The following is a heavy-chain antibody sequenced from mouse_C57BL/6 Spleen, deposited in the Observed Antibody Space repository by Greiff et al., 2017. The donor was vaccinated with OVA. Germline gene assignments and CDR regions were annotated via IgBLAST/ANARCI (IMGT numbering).Heavy chain of an antibody. Sequence: QVQLQQPGAELVRPGSSVKLSCKASGYTFTSYWMHWVKQRPIQGLEWIGNIDPSDSETHYNQKFKDKATLTVDKSSSTAYMQLSSLTSEDSAVYYCARWDSSGPLFDYWGQGTTLTVSS. CDR1: GYTFTSYW. D-gene: IGHD3-2*02. CDR3: ARWDSSGPLFDY. CDR2: IDPSDSET. J-gene: IGHJ2*01. V-gene: IGHV1-52*01.